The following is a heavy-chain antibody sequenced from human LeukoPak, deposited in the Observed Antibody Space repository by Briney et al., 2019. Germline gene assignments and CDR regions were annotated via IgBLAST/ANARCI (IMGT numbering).Heavy chain of an antibody. CDR3: ARLPIFGVVIIDY. CDR2: IYYSGST. CDR1: GGSISSSSYY. J-gene: IGHJ4*02. D-gene: IGHD3-3*01. Sequence: TSETLSLTCTVSGGSISSSSYYWGWIRQPPGKGLEWIGSIYYSGSTHYNPSLKSRVTISVDTSKNQFSLKLSSVTAADTAVYYCARLPIFGVVIIDYWGQGTLVTVSS. V-gene: IGHV4-39*01.